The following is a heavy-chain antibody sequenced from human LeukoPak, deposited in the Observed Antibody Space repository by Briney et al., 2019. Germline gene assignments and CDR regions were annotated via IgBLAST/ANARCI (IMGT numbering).Heavy chain of an antibody. V-gene: IGHV3-33*01. D-gene: IGHD3-16*01. J-gene: IGHJ5*02. Sequence: GGSLRLSSAASGFSFSNHGMHWVRQAPGKGLEWVAVIWYDGTKTYYADSVKGRFTISRDNSKNTVYLQVSSLRAEDTAVYYCAREITLRLGYWFDPWGKGTLVTVSS. CDR2: IWYDGTKT. CDR1: GFSFSNHG. CDR3: AREITLRLGYWFDP.